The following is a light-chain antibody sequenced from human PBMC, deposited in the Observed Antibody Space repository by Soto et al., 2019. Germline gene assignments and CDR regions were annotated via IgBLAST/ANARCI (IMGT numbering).Light chain of an antibody. J-gene: IGKJ1*01. CDR2: GAS. V-gene: IGKV3-20*01. Sequence: EIVLTQSPGTLSLSPGERATLSCRASQSVSSSYLAWYQQKPGQAPRLLIYGASSRATGNPDRFSGSGSGTEFTLTISSLQSEDFAVYYCQQYNNWPRTFGQGTKVDIK. CDR3: QQYNNWPRT. CDR1: QSVSSSY.